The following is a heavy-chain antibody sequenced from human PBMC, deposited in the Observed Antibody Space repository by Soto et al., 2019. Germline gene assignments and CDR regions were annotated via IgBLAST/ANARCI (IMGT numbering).Heavy chain of an antibody. CDR2: IGAHNGNT. J-gene: IGHJ4*02. V-gene: IGHV1-18*01. D-gene: IGHD1-1*01. CDR3: ARGRYGDY. Sequence: QVHLGQSGAEVKKPGASVKVSCKGSGYAFTTYGITWVRQAPGQGLEWMGWIGAHNGNTNYAQKLQGRVTVTRDTSTSPAYMELRSLRSDDTAVNYCARGRYGDYWGQGALVTVSS. CDR1: GYAFTTYG.